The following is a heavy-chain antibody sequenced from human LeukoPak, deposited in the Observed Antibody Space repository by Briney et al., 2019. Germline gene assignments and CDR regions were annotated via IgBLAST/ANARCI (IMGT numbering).Heavy chain of an antibody. Sequence: ASVKVSCKASGYTFTSYYMHWVRQAPGQGLDWMGIINPSGGSTSYAQKFQGRVTMTRETSTSTVYMELSSLRSEDTAVYYCERDHESTYYDFWSGYFSQRSYYFDYWGQGTLVTVSS. D-gene: IGHD3-3*01. CDR1: GYTFTSYY. J-gene: IGHJ4*02. CDR2: INPSGGST. CDR3: ERDHESTYYDFWSGYFSQRSYYFDY. V-gene: IGHV1-46*01.